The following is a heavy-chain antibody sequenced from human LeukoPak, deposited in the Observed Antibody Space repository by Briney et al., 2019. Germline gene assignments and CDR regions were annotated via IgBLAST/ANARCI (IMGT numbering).Heavy chain of an antibody. D-gene: IGHD4-17*01. J-gene: IGHJ4*02. CDR1: GGTFSSYA. CDR2: IIPIFGTA. CDR3: AKGLDYGDYYPY. Sequence: SVKVSCKASGGTFSSYAISWVRQAPGQGLEWMGGIIPIFGTANYAQKFQGRVTITADESTSTAYMELSSLRSEDTAVYYCAKGLDYGDYYPYWGQGTLVTVSS. V-gene: IGHV1-69*13.